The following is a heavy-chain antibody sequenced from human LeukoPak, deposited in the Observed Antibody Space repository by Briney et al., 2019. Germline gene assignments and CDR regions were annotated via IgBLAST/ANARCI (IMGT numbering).Heavy chain of an antibody. D-gene: IGHD1-14*01. V-gene: IGHV4-59*01. Sequence: SETLSLTCTVSGVSISGYYWTWIRQPPGKGLEYIGYIYYSGSTNHNPSLKSRVTISVDTSKNQFSLKLSSVTAADTAVYYCARERNPFDCGGQGPLVTVSS. CDR3: ARERNPFDC. CDR1: GVSISGYY. CDR2: IYYSGST. J-gene: IGHJ4*02.